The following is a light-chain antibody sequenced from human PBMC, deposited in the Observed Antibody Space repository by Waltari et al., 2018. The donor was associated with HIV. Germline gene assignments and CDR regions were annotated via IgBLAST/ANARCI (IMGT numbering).Light chain of an antibody. J-gene: IGKJ2*01. CDR1: QSISSY. V-gene: IGKV1-39*01. CDR3: QQSYSAPET. Sequence: DLHMPQPPSSWSASVGNRVTITCRASQSISSYLNWYQQKPGKAPKLLIHAASSLQSGVPSRFSGSGSGTDFTLTINSLQPEDFATYYCQQSYSAPETFGQGTKLEIK. CDR2: AAS.